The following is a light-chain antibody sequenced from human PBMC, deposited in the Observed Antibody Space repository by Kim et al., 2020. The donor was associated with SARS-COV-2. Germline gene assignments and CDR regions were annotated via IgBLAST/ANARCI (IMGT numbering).Light chain of an antibody. Sequence: QSALTQPASVSGSPGQSITISCSGITTDVIGHNYVSWYQQHPGKAPKLMIYDVTYRPSGVSSRFSGSKSGNTASLTISGLQAEDEADYYCSSSPSTGTEVFGTGTKVTVL. V-gene: IGLV2-14*03. CDR1: TTDVIGHNY. CDR3: SSSPSTGTEV. J-gene: IGLJ1*01. CDR2: DVT.